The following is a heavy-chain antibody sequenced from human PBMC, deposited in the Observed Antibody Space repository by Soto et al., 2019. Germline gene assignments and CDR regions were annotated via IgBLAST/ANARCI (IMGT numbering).Heavy chain of an antibody. CDR1: GFSLSTSGVS. CDR2: IYWDDDK. J-gene: IGHJ4*02. D-gene: IGHD4-17*01. V-gene: IGHV2-5*02. Sequence: QITLKESGPTLVKPTQTLTLTCTFSGFSLSTSGVSVGWVRQPPGAALEWLALIYWDDDKRYRSSLKSRLTITKDTSKNKVVLTVTNMDPVDTATYYCAYSHRYGDYIIDYWGQGTLVTVST. CDR3: AYSHRYGDYIIDY.